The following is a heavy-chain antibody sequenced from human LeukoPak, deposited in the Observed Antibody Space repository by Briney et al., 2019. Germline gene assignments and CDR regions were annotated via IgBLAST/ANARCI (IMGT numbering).Heavy chain of an antibody. Sequence: GGSLRLSCAASGFTFSSYWMSWVRQAPGKGLEWVSVITGSGAGTDYADSVKGRFTISRDNSMNTVWLQMNSLRTEDTAVYYCAKNSDPHDFWSGYYIDYWGQGTLVTVSS. D-gene: IGHD3-3*01. CDR3: AKNSDPHDFWSGYYIDY. J-gene: IGHJ4*02. CDR1: GFTFSSYW. CDR2: ITGSGAGT. V-gene: IGHV3-23*01.